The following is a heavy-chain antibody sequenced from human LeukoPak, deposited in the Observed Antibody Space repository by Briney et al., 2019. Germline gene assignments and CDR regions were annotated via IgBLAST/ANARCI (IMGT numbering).Heavy chain of an antibody. CDR2: IIPILGIA. D-gene: IGHD5-12*01. Sequence: ASVKVSCKASGGTFSSYAISWVRQAPGQGLEWMGRIIPILGIANYAQKFQGRVTITADKSTSTAYMELSSLRSEDTAVYYCARDGAPMATSPLNFNYWGQGTLVTVSS. J-gene: IGHJ4*02. CDR1: GGTFSSYA. CDR3: ARDGAPMATSPLNFNY. V-gene: IGHV1-69*04.